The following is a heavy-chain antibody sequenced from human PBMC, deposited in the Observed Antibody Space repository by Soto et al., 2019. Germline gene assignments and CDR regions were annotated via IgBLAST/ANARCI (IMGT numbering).Heavy chain of an antibody. J-gene: IGHJ4*02. D-gene: IGHD3-10*01. V-gene: IGHV4-30-2*01. CDR2: IYHSGST. CDR3: ARVRGSVDY. CDR1: GGSISSGGYS. Sequence: PSETLSLTCAVSGGSISSGGYSWSWIRQPPGKGLEWIGYIYHSGSTYYNPSLKSRVTISVDRSKNQFSLKLSSVTAADTAVYYCARVRGSVDYWGQGTLVTVSS.